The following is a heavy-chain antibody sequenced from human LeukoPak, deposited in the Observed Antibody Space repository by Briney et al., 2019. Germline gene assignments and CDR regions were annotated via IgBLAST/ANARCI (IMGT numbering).Heavy chain of an antibody. CDR2: IYYSGST. J-gene: IGHJ4*02. Sequence: SQTLSLTCTVSGGSISSGGYYWSWIRQHPGKGLEWIGYIYYSGSTYYNPSLKSRVTISVDTSKNQFSLQLSSVTAADTAVYYCARVLGGYDRTLDYWGQGTLVTVSS. CDR3: ARVLGGYDRTLDY. V-gene: IGHV4-31*03. CDR1: GGSISSGGYY. D-gene: IGHD5-12*01.